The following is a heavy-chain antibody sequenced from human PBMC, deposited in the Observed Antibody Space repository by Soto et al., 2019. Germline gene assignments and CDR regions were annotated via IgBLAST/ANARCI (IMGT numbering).Heavy chain of an antibody. D-gene: IGHD1-7*01. CDR3: ARQSRGITGTTSWFDP. CDR2: IYYSGST. V-gene: IGHV4-39*01. CDR1: GGSISSSSYY. Sequence: QLQLQESGPGLVKPSETLSLTCTVSGGSISSSSYYWGWIRQPPGKGLEWIGSIYYSGSTYYNPSLKSRVTISVDTSKNRFSLKLSFVTAADTAVYYWARQSRGITGTTSWFDPWGQGTLVTVSP. J-gene: IGHJ5*02.